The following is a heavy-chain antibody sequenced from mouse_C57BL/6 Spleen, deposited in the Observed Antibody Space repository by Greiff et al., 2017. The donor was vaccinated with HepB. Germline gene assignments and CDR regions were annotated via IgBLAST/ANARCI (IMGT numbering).Heavy chain of an antibody. CDR2: IHPSDSDT. J-gene: IGHJ3*01. V-gene: IGHV1-74*01. D-gene: IGHD1-1*01. CDR3: AIELITTVVATRGFAY. CDR1: GYTFTSYW. Sequence: QVQLKQPGAELVKPGASVKVSCKASGYTFTSYWMHWVKQRPGQGLEWIGRIHPSDSDTNYNQKFKGKATLTVDKSSSTAYMQLSSLTSEDSAVYYCAIELITTVVATRGFAYWGQGTLVTVSA.